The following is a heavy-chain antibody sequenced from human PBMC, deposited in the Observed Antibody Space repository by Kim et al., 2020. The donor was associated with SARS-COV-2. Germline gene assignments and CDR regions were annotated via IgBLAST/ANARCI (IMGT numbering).Heavy chain of an antibody. CDR2: IYPGDSDT. CDR3: ARLEREYDFWSGYYIFQNWFDP. D-gene: IGHD3-3*01. CDR1: GYSFTSYW. Sequence: GESLKISCKGSGYSFTSYWIGWVRQMPGKGLEWMGIIYPGDSDTRYSPSFQGQVTISADKSISTAYLQWSSLKASDTAMYYCARLEREYDFWSGYYIFQNWFDPWGQGTLVTVSS. V-gene: IGHV5-51*01. J-gene: IGHJ5*02.